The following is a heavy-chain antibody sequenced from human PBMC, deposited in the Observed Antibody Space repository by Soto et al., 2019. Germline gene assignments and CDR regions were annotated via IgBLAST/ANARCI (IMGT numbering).Heavy chain of an antibody. J-gene: IGHJ6*02. CDR2: IIPIFGTA. D-gene: IGHD6-13*01. V-gene: IGHV1-69*01. CDR3: AKPTKGSSWYYYGMDV. CDR1: GGTFSSYA. Sequence: QVQLVQSGAAVKKPGSSVKVSCKASGGTFSSYAISWVRQAPGQGLEWMGGIIPIFGTAYYAQKFQGRVTITADESTITAYMELSSLRSEDTAVYYCAKPTKGSSWYYYGMDVWGQGTTVTVSS.